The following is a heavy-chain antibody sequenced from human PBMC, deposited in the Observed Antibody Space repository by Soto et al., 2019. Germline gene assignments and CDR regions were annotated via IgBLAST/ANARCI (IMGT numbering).Heavy chain of an antibody. Sequence: QVQLVESGGGVVQPGRSLRLSCAASGFTFSSYGMHWVRQAPGKGLEWVAVIWYDGSNKYYADSVKGRFTISRDNSKNTLYLQMNSLRAEDTAVYYCARDIDRGAVDISGAGYWGQGTLVTVSS. CDR2: IWYDGSNK. J-gene: IGHJ4*02. CDR3: ARDIDRGAVDISGAGY. CDR1: GFTFSSYG. V-gene: IGHV3-33*01. D-gene: IGHD3-22*01.